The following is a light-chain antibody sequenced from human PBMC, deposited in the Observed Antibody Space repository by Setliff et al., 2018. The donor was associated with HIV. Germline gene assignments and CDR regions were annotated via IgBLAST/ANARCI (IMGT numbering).Light chain of an antibody. J-gene: IGLJ3*02. Sequence: QSALAQPASVSGSFGQSITISCAGTSSDVGNYNLVSWYQQYPGKAPKLIIYEVNKRPSGVSNRFSGSKSGNTASLTISGLRAEDEADYYCCSYVHTSTLFGGGTK. CDR3: CSYVHTSTL. CDR1: SSDVGNYNL. CDR2: EVN. V-gene: IGLV2-23*02.